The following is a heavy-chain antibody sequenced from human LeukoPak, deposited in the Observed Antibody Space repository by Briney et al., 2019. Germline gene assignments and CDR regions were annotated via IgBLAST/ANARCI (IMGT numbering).Heavy chain of an antibody. D-gene: IGHD6-19*01. CDR2: ISANGAYT. J-gene: IGHJ4*02. CDR1: GFDFSDYY. Sequence: PGGSLRLSCAASGFDFSDYYMSWVRQSPGEGLEWLAYISANGAYTKYADSVKDRSTISRDNAKKSLYLQISGLRAEDTAVYYCVSHYCSGAYCFLDYWGQGTLVTVSS. V-gene: IGHV3-11*06. CDR3: VSHYCSGAYCFLDY.